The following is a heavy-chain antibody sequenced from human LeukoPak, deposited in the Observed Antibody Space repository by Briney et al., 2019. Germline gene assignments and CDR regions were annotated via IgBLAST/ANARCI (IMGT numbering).Heavy chain of an antibody. CDR3: ARRADGYNFAY. D-gene: IGHD5-24*01. V-gene: IGHV1-2*02. CDR1: GYTFTDYY. Sequence: GESLKVSCKASGYTFTDYYLHWVRQAPGQGPEWMGWINPNSGGTKYAQKFQGRVTMTRDTSISTAYMELSSLKSDDTAVYYCARRADGYNFAYWGQGTLVTVSS. J-gene: IGHJ4*02. CDR2: INPNSGGT.